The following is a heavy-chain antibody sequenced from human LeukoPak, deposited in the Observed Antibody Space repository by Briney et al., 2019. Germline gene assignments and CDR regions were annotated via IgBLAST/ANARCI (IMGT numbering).Heavy chain of an antibody. CDR2: IKQDGSEK. Sequence: PGGSLRLSCAASGFTFSSYWMSWVRQAPGKGLEWVANIKQDGSEKYYVDSVKGRFTISRDNAKNSLYLQMNSLRAEDTAVYYCARGGFGVVDKAPGGGQGTLVTVSS. CDR1: GFTFSSYW. J-gene: IGHJ4*02. D-gene: IGHD3-3*01. CDR3: ARGGFGVVDKAPG. V-gene: IGHV3-7*01.